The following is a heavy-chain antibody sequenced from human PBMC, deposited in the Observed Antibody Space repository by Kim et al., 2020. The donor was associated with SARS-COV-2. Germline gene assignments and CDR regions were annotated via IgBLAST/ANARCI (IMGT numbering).Heavy chain of an antibody. CDR3: ARGSGAGY. V-gene: IGHV1-3*01. CDR2: NGNT. Sequence: NGNTKYSQKFQGQVTITRDTSASTAYMELSSLRSEDTAVYYCARGSGAGYWGQGTLVTVSS. D-gene: IGHD2-15*01. J-gene: IGHJ4*02.